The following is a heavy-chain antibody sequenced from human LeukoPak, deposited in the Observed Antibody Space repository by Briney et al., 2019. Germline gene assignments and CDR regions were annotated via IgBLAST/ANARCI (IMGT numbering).Heavy chain of an antibody. V-gene: IGHV4-34*01. CDR3: ARGGLPRENWFDP. J-gene: IGHJ5*02. CDR1: GGSFSNYY. CDR2: INHSGST. Sequence: SETLSLTCAVYGGSFSNYYWSWIRQPPGKGLEWIGEINHSGSTNYNPSLKSRVTMSVDTSKNQFSLKLSSVTAADTAVYYCARGGLPRENWFDPWGQGTLVTVSS.